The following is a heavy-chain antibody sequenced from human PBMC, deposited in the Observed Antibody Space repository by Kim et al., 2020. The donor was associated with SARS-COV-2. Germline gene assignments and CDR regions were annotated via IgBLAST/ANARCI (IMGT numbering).Heavy chain of an antibody. V-gene: IGHV3-23*01. CDR3: AKDLRGKYDY. Sequence: STYYADSVKGRFTISRDNSKNTLYLHMNSLRAEDTAVYYCAKDLRGKYDYWGQGTLVTVSS. D-gene: IGHD6-13*01. J-gene: IGHJ4*02. CDR2: ST.